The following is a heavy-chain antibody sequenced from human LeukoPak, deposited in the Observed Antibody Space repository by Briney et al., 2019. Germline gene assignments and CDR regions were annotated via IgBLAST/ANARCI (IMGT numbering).Heavy chain of an antibody. Sequence: PGGSLRLSCAASGFTFSSYAMSWVRQAPGKGLEWVSAISGSGGSTYYADSVKGRFTISRDNSKNTLYLQMNSLKTEDTAVYYCTTDLAVTIFGVVTGDFQHWGQGTLVTVSS. V-gene: IGHV3-23*01. CDR1: GFTFSSYA. CDR3: TTDLAVTIFGVVTGDFQH. CDR2: ISGSGGST. D-gene: IGHD3-3*01. J-gene: IGHJ1*01.